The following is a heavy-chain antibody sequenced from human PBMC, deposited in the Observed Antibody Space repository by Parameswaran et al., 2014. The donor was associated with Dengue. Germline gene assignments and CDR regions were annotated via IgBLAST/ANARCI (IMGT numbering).Heavy chain of an antibody. CDR2: IVVGSGNT. CDR3: AANGILWFGELPFYGMDV. J-gene: IGHJ6*02. V-gene: IGHV1-58*01. Sequence: WVRQAPGQRLEWIGWIVVGSGNTNYAQKFQERVTVTRDMSTSTAYMELSSLRSEDTAVYYCAANGILWFGELPFYGMDVWGQGTTVTVSS. D-gene: IGHD3-10*01.